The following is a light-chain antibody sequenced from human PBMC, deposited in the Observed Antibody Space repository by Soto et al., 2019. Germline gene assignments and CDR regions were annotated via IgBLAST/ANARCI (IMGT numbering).Light chain of an antibody. CDR1: QTVSSW. V-gene: IGKV1-5*03. CDR3: QQYSSHST. J-gene: IGKJ1*01. Sequence: DIQMTLSPSTLSGSVGDRVTITCRASQTVSSWLAWYQQKPGKAPKLLIYKASTLKSGVPSRFSGSGSGTEFSLTISSLQPDDFATYYCQQYSSHSTFGQGTKVDI. CDR2: KAS.